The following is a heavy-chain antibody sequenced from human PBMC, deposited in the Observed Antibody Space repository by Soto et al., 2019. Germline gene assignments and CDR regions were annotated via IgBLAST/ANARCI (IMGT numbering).Heavy chain of an antibody. V-gene: IGHV4-4*02. CDR3: GDPPSAF. CDR2: IYHNGDT. Sequence: QVQLQESGPGLVKPSGTLSLTCAVSGDSISSSRWWTWVRQPPGKGLEWIGEIYHNGDTNYNTSLKSRVTISVDKSKNQFSLKLNSVTAAATAIYYCGDPPSAFWGQGTLVTVSS. J-gene: IGHJ4*02. CDR1: GDSISSSRW. D-gene: IGHD6-19*01.